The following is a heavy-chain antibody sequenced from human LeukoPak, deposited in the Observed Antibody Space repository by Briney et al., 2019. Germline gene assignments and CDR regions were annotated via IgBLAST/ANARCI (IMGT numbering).Heavy chain of an antibody. CDR3: AKAPKDIVVVPAAPNFDY. CDR1: GFTFSSYA. CDR2: ISGSGGST. V-gene: IGHV3-23*01. D-gene: IGHD2-2*01. J-gene: IGHJ4*02. Sequence: HPGGSLRLSCAASGFTFSSYAMSWVRQAPGKGLEWVSAISGSGGSTYYADSVKGRFTISRDNSKNTLYLQMNSLRAEDTAVYYCAKAPKDIVVVPAAPNFDYWGQGTLVTVSS.